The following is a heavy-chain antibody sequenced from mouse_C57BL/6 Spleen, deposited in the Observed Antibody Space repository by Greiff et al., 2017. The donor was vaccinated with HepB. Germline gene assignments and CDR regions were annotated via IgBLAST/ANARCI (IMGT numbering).Heavy chain of an antibody. Sequence: EVMLVESGGGLVKPGGSLKLSCAASGFTFSSYAMSWVRQTPEKRLEWVATISDGGSYTYYPDNVKGRFTISRDNAKNNLYLQMSHLKSEDTAMYYCARDTHYYGSSYDAMDDWGQGTSVTVSS. J-gene: IGHJ4*01. CDR2: ISDGGSYT. CDR3: ARDTHYYGSSYDAMDD. CDR1: GFTFSSYA. V-gene: IGHV5-4*01. D-gene: IGHD1-1*01.